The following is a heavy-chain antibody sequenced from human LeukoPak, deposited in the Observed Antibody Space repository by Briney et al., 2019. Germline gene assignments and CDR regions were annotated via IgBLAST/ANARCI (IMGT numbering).Heavy chain of an antibody. J-gene: IGHJ4*02. CDR3: ARSLFYCGGDCYDY. CDR2: IYYSGST. V-gene: IGHV4-30-4*01. D-gene: IGHD2-21*01. CDR1: GGSISCGDYY. Sequence: SETLSLTCTVSGGSISCGDYYWSWIRQPPGKGLEWIGYIYYSGSTYYNPSLKSRVTISVDTSKNQFSLKLSSVTAADTAVYYCARSLFYCGGDCYDYWGQGTLVTVSS.